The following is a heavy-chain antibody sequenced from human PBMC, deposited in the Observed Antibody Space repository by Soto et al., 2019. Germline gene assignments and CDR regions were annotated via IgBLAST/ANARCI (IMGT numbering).Heavy chain of an antibody. J-gene: IGHJ4*02. CDR1: GCSFTSYW. CDR3: ARRDNWSPFDY. Sequence: GESLKISCQGSGCSFTSYWISWVRQMPGKGLEWLGRIDPSDSYTNYSPSFQGHVTISADKSISTAYLQWSSLKASDTAIYYCARRDNWSPFDYWGQGTLVTVSS. D-gene: IGHD1-20*01. V-gene: IGHV5-10-1*01. CDR2: IDPSDSYT.